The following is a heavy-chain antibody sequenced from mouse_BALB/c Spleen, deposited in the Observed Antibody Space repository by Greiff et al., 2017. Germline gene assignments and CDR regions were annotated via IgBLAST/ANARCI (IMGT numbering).Heavy chain of an antibody. CDR1: GFTFSDYY. D-gene: IGHD2-4*01. CDR3: AREGGDYDGKFAY. V-gene: IGHV5-4*02. Sequence: EVMLVESGGGLVKPGGSLKLSCAASGFTFSDYYMYWVRQTPEKRLEWVATISDGGSYTYYPDSVKGRFTISRDNAKNNLYLQMSSLKSEDTAMYYCAREGGDYDGKFAYWGQGTLVTVSA. CDR2: ISDGGSYT. J-gene: IGHJ3*01.